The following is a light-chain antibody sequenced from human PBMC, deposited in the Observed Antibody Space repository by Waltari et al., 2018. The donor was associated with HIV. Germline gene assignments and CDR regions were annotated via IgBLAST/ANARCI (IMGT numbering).Light chain of an antibody. J-gene: IGLJ1*01. CDR2: DVS. V-gene: IGLV2-11*01. CDR3: CSYAGSYSYV. Sequence: QSALTQPRSVSGPPGQSVTISCTGSSSDVGGYKYVSWYEQHPGKAPKLMIYDVSKRPSGVPDRSSATNAGNAAPLTISGLQAEDEADYYCCSYAGSYSYVFGAGTKVTVL. CDR1: SSDVGGYKY.